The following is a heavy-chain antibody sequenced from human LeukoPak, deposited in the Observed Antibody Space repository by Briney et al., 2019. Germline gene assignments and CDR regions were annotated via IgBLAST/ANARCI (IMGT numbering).Heavy chain of an antibody. CDR2: INSNSGGT. Sequence: ASVKVSCKASGYTFTDYYMHWVRQTPGQGLEWMGWINSNSGGTNYAQKFQGRVSMTRDTSISTAYMELSLRSDDTAVYYCAREGLGELTLDCWGQGTLVTVSS. D-gene: IGHD3-16*01. J-gene: IGHJ4*02. V-gene: IGHV1-2*02. CDR1: GYTFTDYY. CDR3: AREGLGELTLDC.